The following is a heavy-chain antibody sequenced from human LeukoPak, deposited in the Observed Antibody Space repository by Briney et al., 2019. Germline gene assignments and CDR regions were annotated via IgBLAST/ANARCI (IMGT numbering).Heavy chain of an antibody. J-gene: IGHJ4*02. CDR2: ISGSGGST. CDR3: AKDRYSGSFYYFDY. Sequence: PGGSLRLSCAASGFTFSSYAMSWVRQAPGKGLEWVSAISGSGGSTYYADSVKGRFTISRDNSKNTLYLQMNSLRAEGTAVYYCAKDRYSGSFYYFDYWGQGTLVTVSS. V-gene: IGHV3-23*01. CDR1: GFTFSSYA. D-gene: IGHD5-12*01.